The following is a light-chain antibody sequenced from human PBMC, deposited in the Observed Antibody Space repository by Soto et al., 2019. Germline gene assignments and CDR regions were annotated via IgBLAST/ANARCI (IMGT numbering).Light chain of an antibody. CDR3: LLHNTYPYT. Sequence: DSQMTQSPSSLPASVGDRVTIICRASQGISNDLGWYQQKPGKAPKRLIYAASSLDGGVPSRFSGSGPGTEFTLTIISLQPEDFATYYFLLHNTYPYTFGQGTKLQIK. CDR1: QGISND. CDR2: AAS. V-gene: IGKV1-17*01. J-gene: IGKJ2*01.